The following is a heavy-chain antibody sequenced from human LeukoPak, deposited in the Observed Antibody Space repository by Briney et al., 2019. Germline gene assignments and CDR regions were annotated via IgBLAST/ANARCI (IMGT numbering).Heavy chain of an antibody. CDR2: ISGNGGST. V-gene: IGHV3-23*01. CDR1: GFTFSSYV. D-gene: IGHD3-10*01. J-gene: IGHJ3*02. Sequence: GGSLRLSCVASGFTFSSYVMNWVRQAPGKGLEWVSGISGNGGSTYYADSVKGRFTISRDNAKNSLYLQMNSLRAEDKAVYYCASNGLLWFGDLARDAFDIWGQGTMVTVSS. CDR3: ASNGLLWFGDLARDAFDI.